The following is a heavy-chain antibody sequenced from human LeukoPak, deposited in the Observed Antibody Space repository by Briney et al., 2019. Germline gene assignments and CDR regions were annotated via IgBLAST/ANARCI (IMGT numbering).Heavy chain of an antibody. CDR3: ARGGGRSYSDAFDI. CDR2: IRGSSTDT. D-gene: IGHD1-26*01. J-gene: IGHJ3*02. Sequence: GGSLRLSCAASGVTFSSSNMHWVRQAPGKGLEWVSYIRGSSTDTQYADSVKGRFTISRDIGRTALYLQMNSLRDEDTAVYYCARGGGRSYSDAFDIWDQGTVVTVSS. CDR1: GVTFSSSN. V-gene: IGHV3-48*02.